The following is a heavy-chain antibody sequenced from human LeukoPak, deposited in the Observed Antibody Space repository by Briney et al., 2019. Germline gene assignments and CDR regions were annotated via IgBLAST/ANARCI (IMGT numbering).Heavy chain of an antibody. Sequence: GGSLRLSCTASGFTFSNYAMTWVRHAPGKGLEWVSLISASGDRTYYAESVKGRFTISRDNSKNTLYLQMNSLRAEDTAVYYCANNRNCDYWGQGTLVTVSS. CDR2: ISASGDRT. V-gene: IGHV3-23*01. CDR3: ANNRNCDY. CDR1: GFTFSNYA. D-gene: IGHD1-1*01. J-gene: IGHJ4*02.